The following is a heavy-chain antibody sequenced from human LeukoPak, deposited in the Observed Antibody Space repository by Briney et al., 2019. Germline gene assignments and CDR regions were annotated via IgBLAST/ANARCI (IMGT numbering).Heavy chain of an antibody. CDR1: GFIFSRYG. CDR2: ISGSGTTT. V-gene: IGHV3-48*03. J-gene: IGHJ4*02. Sequence: GGSLRLSCAASGFIFSRYGMSWVRQAPGKGLEWVSYISGSGTTTSYADSVKGRFTISRDNAKNSLYLQMSSLRAEDTAIYYCARDGRFGGPDLDFWGQGTLVTVSS. D-gene: IGHD3-16*01. CDR3: ARDGRFGGPDLDF.